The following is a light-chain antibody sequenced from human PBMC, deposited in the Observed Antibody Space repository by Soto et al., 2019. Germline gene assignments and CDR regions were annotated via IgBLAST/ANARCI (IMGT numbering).Light chain of an antibody. CDR1: SSDIGYYNY. J-gene: IGLJ3*02. CDR3: SSYTRSSTWV. Sequence: QSALTQPASVSGSPGQSITISCTGSSSDIGYYNYVSWYQQHSGKAPKLMIYDVSNRPSGVSNRFSGSKSGNTASLTISGLQAEDEADYYCSSYTRSSTWVFGGGTKVTVL. CDR2: DVS. V-gene: IGLV2-14*03.